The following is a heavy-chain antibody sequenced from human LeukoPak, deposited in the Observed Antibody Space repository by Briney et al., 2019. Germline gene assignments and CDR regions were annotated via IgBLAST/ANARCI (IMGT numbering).Heavy chain of an antibody. J-gene: IGHJ4*02. V-gene: IGHV3-30*18. CDR3: AKDLLAVTAPKAYFDF. CDR2: KSYEGSEK. D-gene: IGHD2-21*02. CDR1: GFIFRSSG. Sequence: GCSLRLSCTVCGFIFRSSGILWVRQAPAQGLVSVAGKSYEGSEKYYAESVKGRFTISRDYSKTTVYLQMNSLEIEDTAVYYCAKDLLAVTAPKAYFDFWGQGTLVTVSS.